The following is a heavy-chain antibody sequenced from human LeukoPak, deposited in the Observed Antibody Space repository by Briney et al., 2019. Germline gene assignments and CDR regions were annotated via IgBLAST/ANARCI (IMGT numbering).Heavy chain of an antibody. J-gene: IGHJ6*02. Sequence: ASVKVSCKASGYTFIAYGISWVRQAPGQGLEWMGWITAYNGNTTYAQKLQGRVTMTTDTSTSTAYMELRSLRSDDTAVYYCARRDYYGSGDYYYGMDVWGQGTTVTVSS. CDR1: GYTFIAYG. D-gene: IGHD3-10*01. V-gene: IGHV1-18*01. CDR2: ITAYNGNT. CDR3: ARRDYYGSGDYYYGMDV.